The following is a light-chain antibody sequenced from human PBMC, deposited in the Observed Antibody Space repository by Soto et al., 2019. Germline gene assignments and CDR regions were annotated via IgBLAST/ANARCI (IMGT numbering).Light chain of an antibody. V-gene: IGKV3-11*01. CDR3: QQHNNWPPIT. CDR1: QSVSRY. CDR2: DTS. J-gene: IGKJ5*01. Sequence: EIVLTQSPATLSLSPGERATLSCRASQSVSRYLAWYQQKPGQAPRLLIYDTSNRATGIPPRFSGSGSGTDFTLTISSLEPEDFAVYYCQQHNNWPPITFGQGTRLEIK.